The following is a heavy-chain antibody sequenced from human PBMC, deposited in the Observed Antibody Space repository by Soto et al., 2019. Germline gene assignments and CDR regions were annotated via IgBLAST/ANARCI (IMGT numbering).Heavy chain of an antibody. CDR3: ARAPEGYYYYMDV. V-gene: IGHV3-33*01. J-gene: IGHJ6*03. CDR1: GFTFSSYG. Sequence: QVQLVESGGGVVQPGRSLRLSCAASGFTFSSYGMHWVPQAPGKGLEWVAVIWYDGSNKYYADSVKGRFTISRDNSKNTLYLQMNSLRAEDTAVYYCARAPEGYYYYMDVWGKGTTVTVSS. CDR2: IWYDGSNK.